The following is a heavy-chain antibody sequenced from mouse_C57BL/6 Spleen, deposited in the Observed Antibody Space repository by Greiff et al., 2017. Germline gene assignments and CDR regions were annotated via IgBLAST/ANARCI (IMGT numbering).Heavy chain of an antibody. CDR1: GYAFSSSW. Sequence: QVQLKQSGPELVKPGASVKISCKASGYAFSSSWMNWVKQRPGKGLEWIGRIYPGDGDTNYNGKFKGKATLTADKSSSTAYMQLSSLTSEDSAVYFCARSGVIYYGNFDWGQGTLVTVSA. D-gene: IGHD2-1*01. J-gene: IGHJ3*01. CDR2: IYPGDGDT. V-gene: IGHV1-82*01. CDR3: ARSGVIYYGNFD.